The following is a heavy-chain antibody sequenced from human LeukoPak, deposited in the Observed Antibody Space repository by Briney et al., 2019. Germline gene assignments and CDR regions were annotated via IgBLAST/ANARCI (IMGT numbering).Heavy chain of an antibody. Sequence: PGGSLRLSCAASGFTFSSYAMSWVRQAPGKGLEWVSAISGSGGSTHYADSVKGRFTISRDNSKNTLYLQMNSLRAEDTAVYYCANSPTYCSSTSCYQSDFDYWGQGTLVTVSS. D-gene: IGHD2-2*01. CDR3: ANSPTYCSSTSCYQSDFDY. V-gene: IGHV3-23*01. CDR1: GFTFSSYA. J-gene: IGHJ4*02. CDR2: ISGSGGST.